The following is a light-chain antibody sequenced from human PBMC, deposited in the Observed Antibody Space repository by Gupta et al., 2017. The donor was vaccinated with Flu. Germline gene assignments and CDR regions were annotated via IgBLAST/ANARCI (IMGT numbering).Light chain of an antibody. CDR1: HSVLYSSNNKNY. CDR2: WAS. J-gene: IGKJ1*01. Sequence: INCKSSHSVLYSSNNKNYLAWYQQKPGQPPKLLIYWASTREAGVPDRFSGSGSGTDFTLTISSLQAEDVTVYYCQQYYSTRTFGQGTKVEIK. CDR3: QQYYSTRT. V-gene: IGKV4-1*01.